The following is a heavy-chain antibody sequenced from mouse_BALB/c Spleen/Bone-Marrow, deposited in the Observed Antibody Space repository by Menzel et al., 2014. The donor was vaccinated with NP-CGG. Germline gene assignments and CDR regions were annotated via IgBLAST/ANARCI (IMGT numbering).Heavy chain of an antibody. Sequence: AQLQQSGAELVKPGASVKLSCKASGYTFTDYNMDWVKQSHGKSLEWIGDINPNNGGTIYNQKFKGKATLTVDKSSSTAYMELRSLTSEDTAVYYCATGTWFAYWGQGTLVTVSA. V-gene: IGHV1-18*01. J-gene: IGHJ3*01. CDR3: ATGTWFAY. CDR1: GYTFTDYN. D-gene: IGHD4-1*01. CDR2: INPNNGGT.